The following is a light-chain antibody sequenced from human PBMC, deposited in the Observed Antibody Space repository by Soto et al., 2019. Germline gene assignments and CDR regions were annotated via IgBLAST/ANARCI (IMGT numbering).Light chain of an antibody. J-gene: IGKJ2*01. CDR1: QSVSGN. V-gene: IGKV3-15*01. Sequence: EIVMTQSPATLSVSPGERATLSCRASQSVSGNLAWYQQKPGRAPRLLIYRASTRATGGPARFSGSGSGTEFTLTISRLQSEDFAVYYCLQYNDWPYTFGQGTKLEIK. CDR3: LQYNDWPYT. CDR2: RAS.